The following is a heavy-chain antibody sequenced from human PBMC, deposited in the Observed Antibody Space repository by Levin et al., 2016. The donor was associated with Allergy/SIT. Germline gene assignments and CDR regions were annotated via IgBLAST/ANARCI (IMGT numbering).Heavy chain of an antibody. CDR1: GYSFTSYW. CDR3: ARRRMSLAGKNDAFDI. D-gene: IGHD3-10*01. CDR2: IYPGDSDT. Sequence: GESLKISCKGSGYSFTSYWIGWVRQMPGKGLEWMGIIYPGDSDTRYSPSFQGQVTISADKSISTAYLQWSSLKASDTAMYYCARRRMSLAGKNDAFDIWGQGTMVTVSS. V-gene: IGHV5-51*01. J-gene: IGHJ3*02.